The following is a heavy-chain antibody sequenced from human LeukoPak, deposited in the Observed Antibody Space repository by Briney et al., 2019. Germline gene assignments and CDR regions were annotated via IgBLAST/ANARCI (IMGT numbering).Heavy chain of an antibody. V-gene: IGHV4-34*01. D-gene: IGHD4-11*01. Sequence: SETLSLTCAVYGGPFSGYYWSWIRQPPGEGLEWIGEINHSGSTNYNPSLKSRVTISVDTSKNQFSLKLSSVTAADTAVYYCARGYSNYPVYWGQGTLVTVSS. J-gene: IGHJ4*02. CDR3: ARGYSNYPVY. CDR1: GGPFSGYY. CDR2: INHSGST.